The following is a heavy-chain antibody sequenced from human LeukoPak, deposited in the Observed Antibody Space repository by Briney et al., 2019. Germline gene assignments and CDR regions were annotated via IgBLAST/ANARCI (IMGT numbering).Heavy chain of an antibody. CDR1: GYTFTCYY. D-gene: IGHD3-3*01. CDR2: MDPNSGGT. V-gene: IGHV1-2*02. J-gene: IGHJ4*02. Sequence: TSVKVSCKASGYTFTCYYMHWGRQAPGQGLEWRGWMDPNSGGTNYAQKFQGRLTMTRNTSISTVYMELSSLRSEDTAVYYCARGHATRSAGFLEWLPHYTSPSQPVFDYWGQGTLVTVSS. CDR3: ARGHATRSAGFLEWLPHYTSPSQPVFDY.